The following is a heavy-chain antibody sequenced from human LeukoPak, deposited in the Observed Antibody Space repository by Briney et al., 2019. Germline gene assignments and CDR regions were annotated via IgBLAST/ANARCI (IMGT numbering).Heavy chain of an antibody. CDR3: AAPEPLVVEAADQKYYGLDV. D-gene: IGHD2-15*01. CDR2: ISYDGSNK. J-gene: IGHJ6*02. CDR1: GFTFSSYA. V-gene: IGHV3-30*04. Sequence: GGSLRLSCAASGFTFSSYAMHWVRQAPGKGLEWVAVISYDGSNKYYADSVKGRFTISRDNSKNTLYLQMNSLRAEDTAVYYCAAPEPLVVEAADQKYYGLDVWGQGTTVTVSS.